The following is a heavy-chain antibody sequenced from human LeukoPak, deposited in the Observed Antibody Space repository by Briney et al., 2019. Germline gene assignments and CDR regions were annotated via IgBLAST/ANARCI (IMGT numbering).Heavy chain of an antibody. CDR3: ARGTHIVVVTDAFDI. CDR1: GYPISSGYY. V-gene: IGHV4-38-2*02. J-gene: IGHJ3*02. D-gene: IGHD2-21*02. Sequence: PSETLSLTCTVSGYPISSGYYWGWIRQPPGKGLEWIGSIYHSGSTYYNPSLKSRVTISVDTSKNQFSLKLSSVTAADTAVYYCARGTHIVVVTDAFDIWGKGTTVTVSS. CDR2: IYHSGST.